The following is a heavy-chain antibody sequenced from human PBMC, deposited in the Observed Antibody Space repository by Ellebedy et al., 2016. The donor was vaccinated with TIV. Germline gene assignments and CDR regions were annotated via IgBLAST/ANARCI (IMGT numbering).Heavy chain of an antibody. D-gene: IGHD3-10*01. V-gene: IGHV1-69*04. CDR2: ITPFLGIR. Sequence: AASVKVSCKVSGDPFQTYVIRWVRQAPGQGLEWMGRITPFLGIRIYAQKFQGRVTITADKSTNTSHMELSSLTSEDTAVYYCARGSVKKIRGVKGGEEGDGFDIWGQGTMVTVSS. CDR1: GDPFQTYV. CDR3: ARGSVKKIRGVKGGEEGDGFDI. J-gene: IGHJ3*02.